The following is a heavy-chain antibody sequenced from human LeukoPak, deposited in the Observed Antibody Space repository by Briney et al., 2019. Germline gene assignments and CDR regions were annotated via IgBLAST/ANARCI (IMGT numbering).Heavy chain of an antibody. Sequence: ASVKVSCKASGGTFSSYAISWVRQAPGQGLEWMGGIIPIFGTANYAQKLQGRVTMTTDTSTSTAYMELRSLRSDDTAVYYCARDVRYFDLYYFDYWGQGTLVTVSS. CDR3: ARDVRYFDLYYFDY. D-gene: IGHD3-9*01. J-gene: IGHJ4*02. CDR1: GGTFSSYA. CDR2: IIPIFGTA. V-gene: IGHV1-69*05.